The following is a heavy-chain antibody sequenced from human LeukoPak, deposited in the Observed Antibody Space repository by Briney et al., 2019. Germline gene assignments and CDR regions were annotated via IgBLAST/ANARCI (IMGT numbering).Heavy chain of an antibody. J-gene: IGHJ5*02. CDR2: INHSGST. D-gene: IGHD5-12*01. CDR3: ARVVAATHNWFDP. Sequence: SETLSLTCAVYGGSFSGYYWSWIRQPPGKGLEWIGEINHSGSTNYNPSLKSRVTISVDTSKNQFSLKLSSVTAADTAVHYCARVVAATHNWFDPWGQGTLVTVSS. V-gene: IGHV4-34*01. CDR1: GGSFSGYY.